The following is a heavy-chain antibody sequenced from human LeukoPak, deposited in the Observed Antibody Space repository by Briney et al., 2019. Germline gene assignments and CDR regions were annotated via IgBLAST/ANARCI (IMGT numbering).Heavy chain of an antibody. V-gene: IGHV4-34*01. CDR2: INHSGST. CDR1: GGSFSGYY. Sequence: PSETLSLTCAVYGGSFSGYYWSWIRQPPGKGLEWIGEINHSGSTNYNPSLKSRVTISVGTSKNQFSLKLSSVTAADTAVYYCARGYCSSTSCYHYYYYYMDVWGKGTTVTVSS. D-gene: IGHD2-2*01. J-gene: IGHJ6*03. CDR3: ARGYCSSTSCYHYYYYYMDV.